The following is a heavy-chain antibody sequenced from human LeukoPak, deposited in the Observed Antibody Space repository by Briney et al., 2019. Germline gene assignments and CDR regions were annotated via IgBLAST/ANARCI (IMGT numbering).Heavy chain of an antibody. V-gene: IGHV3-23*01. D-gene: IGHD4-17*01. CDR3: AKYGDLDPIEPMFDP. CDR2: ISGSGGST. Sequence: PGGSLRLSCAASGFTFSSYAVSWVRQAPGKGLEWVSAISGSGGSTYYADSVKGRFTISRDNSKNTLYLQMNSLRAEDTAVYYCAKYGDLDPIEPMFDPWGQGTLVTVSS. J-gene: IGHJ5*02. CDR1: GFTFSSYA.